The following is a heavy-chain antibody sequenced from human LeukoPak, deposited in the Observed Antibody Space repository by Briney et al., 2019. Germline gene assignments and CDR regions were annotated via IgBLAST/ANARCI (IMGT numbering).Heavy chain of an antibody. D-gene: IGHD3-3*01. CDR3: AKVPTDYDFWSGSYYYMDV. CDR1: GFTFSSYA. V-gene: IGHV3-23*01. Sequence: GGSLRLSCAASGFTFSSYAMSWVRQAPGKGLEWVSAISGSGGSTYYADSVKGRFTISRDNSKNTLYLQMNSLRAEDTAVYYCAKVPTDYDFWSGSYYYMDVWGKGTSVTVSS. CDR2: ISGSGGST. J-gene: IGHJ6*03.